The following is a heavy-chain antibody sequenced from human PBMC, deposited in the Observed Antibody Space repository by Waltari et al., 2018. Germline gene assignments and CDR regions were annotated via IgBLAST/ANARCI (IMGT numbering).Heavy chain of an antibody. CDR3: VREDDFWNEFDY. D-gene: IGHD3-3*01. CDR1: GFTFSDHN. J-gene: IGHJ4*02. V-gene: IGHV3-72*01. CDR2: TINKGFSYTT. Sequence: EVQLVESGGGLVQPGGSLRLSCAASGFTFSDHNMDWVRQAPGKGLGWVGRTINKGFSYTTHDAASVEGRFTISRDDSRNSLYLQMHSLKTDDTAVYYCVREDDFWNEFDYWGQGALVTVSS.